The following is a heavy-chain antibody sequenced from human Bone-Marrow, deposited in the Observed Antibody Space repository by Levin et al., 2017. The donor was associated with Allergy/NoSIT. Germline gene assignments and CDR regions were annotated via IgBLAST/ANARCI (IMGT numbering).Heavy chain of an antibody. Sequence: GESLKISCAASGFTFSSYWMHWVRQAPGKGLVWVSRINSDGSSTSYADSVKGRFTISRDNAKNTLYLQMNSLRAEDTAVYYCASRRDGYNGYWGQGTLVTVSS. CDR2: INSDGSST. CDR1: GFTFSSYW. V-gene: IGHV3-74*01. D-gene: IGHD5-24*01. J-gene: IGHJ4*02. CDR3: ASRRDGYNGY.